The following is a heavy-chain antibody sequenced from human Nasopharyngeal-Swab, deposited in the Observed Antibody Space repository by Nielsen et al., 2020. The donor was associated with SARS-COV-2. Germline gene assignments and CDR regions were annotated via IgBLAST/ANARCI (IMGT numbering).Heavy chain of an antibody. D-gene: IGHD3-22*01. J-gene: IGHJ4*02. V-gene: IGHV1-46*01. CDR3: ARIDSSGPGGDYFDY. Sequence: WVRQAPGQGLEWMGIINPSGGSTSYAQKFQGRVTTTRDTSTSTVYMELSSLRSEDTAVYYCARIDSSGPGGDYFDYWGQGTLATVSS. CDR2: INPSGGST.